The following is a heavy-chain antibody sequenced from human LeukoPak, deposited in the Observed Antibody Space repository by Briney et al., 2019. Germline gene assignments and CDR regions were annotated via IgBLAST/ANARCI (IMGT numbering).Heavy chain of an antibody. Sequence: GGSLRLSCAASGFTFPRHWMSWVRQAPGKGLEWVANIKQDANEKNYVDSVKGRFTISRDNAKNSLYLQMNSLRAEDTAVCYCARDISPQLVVDNWGQGTLVTVSS. J-gene: IGHJ4*02. D-gene: IGHD6-6*01. V-gene: IGHV3-7*03. CDR1: GFTFPRHW. CDR3: ARDISPQLVVDN. CDR2: IKQDANEK.